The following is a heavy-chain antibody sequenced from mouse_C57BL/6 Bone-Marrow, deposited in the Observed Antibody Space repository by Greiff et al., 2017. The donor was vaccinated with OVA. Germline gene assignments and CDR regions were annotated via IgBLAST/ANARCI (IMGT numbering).Heavy chain of an antibody. D-gene: IGHD1-1*01. J-gene: IGHJ3*01. Sequence: EVQRVESGGGLVKPGGSLKLSCAASGFTFSDYGMHWVRQAPEKGLEWVAYISSGSSTIYYADTVKGRFTISRDNAKNTLFLQMTSLWSEDTAMYYCARPLYYYGSSWFAYWGQGTLVTVSA. CDR1: GFTFSDYG. V-gene: IGHV5-17*01. CDR3: ARPLYYYGSSWFAY. CDR2: ISSGSSTI.